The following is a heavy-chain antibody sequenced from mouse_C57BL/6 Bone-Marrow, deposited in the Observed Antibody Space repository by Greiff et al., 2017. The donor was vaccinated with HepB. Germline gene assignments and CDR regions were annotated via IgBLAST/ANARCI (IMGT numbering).Heavy chain of an antibody. CDR1: GYTFTSYW. J-gene: IGHJ2*01. CDR3: AIDYGRSNYFDY. V-gene: IGHV1-74*01. D-gene: IGHD1-1*01. Sequence: QVQLQQPGAELVKPGASVKVSCKASGYTFTSYWMHWVKQRPGQGLEWIGRIHPSDSDNNNKQKFKGKATWTVDKTSTTAYMQLSSLTYEDSAVYYCAIDYGRSNYFDYWGGGTTRAVSS. CDR2: IHPSDSDN.